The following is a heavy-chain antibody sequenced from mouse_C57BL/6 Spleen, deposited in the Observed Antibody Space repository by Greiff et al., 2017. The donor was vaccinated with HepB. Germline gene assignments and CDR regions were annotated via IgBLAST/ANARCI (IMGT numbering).Heavy chain of an antibody. CDR1: GYTFTSYG. J-gene: IGHJ2*01. V-gene: IGHV1-81*01. Sequence: VKLMESGAELARPGASVKLSCKASGYTFTSYGISWVKQRTGQGLEWIGEIYPRSGNTYYNEKFKGKATLTADKSSSTAYMELRSLTSEDSAVYFCARRRDYYYFDYWGQGTTLTVSS. CDR3: ARRRDYYYFDY. CDR2: IYPRSGNT. D-gene: IGHD1-1*01.